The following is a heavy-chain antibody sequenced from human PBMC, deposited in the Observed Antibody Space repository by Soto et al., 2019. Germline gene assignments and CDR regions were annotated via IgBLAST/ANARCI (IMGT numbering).Heavy chain of an antibody. CDR2: IYDSGST. CDR3: TREVIPLTTDWYFDL. D-gene: IGHD4-17*01. V-gene: IGHV4-30-4*01. J-gene: IGHJ2*01. Sequence: QLQLRESGPGLVKPSETLSLTCTVSGGSISGGVGGLYYWSWIRQPPGKGLEWIGYIYDSGSTYYNPSHKHLATISVDTSKNQISLSLSTVTATDTAVNYCTREVIPLTTDWYFDLWGRGTLVTVSS. CDR1: GGSISGGVGGLYY.